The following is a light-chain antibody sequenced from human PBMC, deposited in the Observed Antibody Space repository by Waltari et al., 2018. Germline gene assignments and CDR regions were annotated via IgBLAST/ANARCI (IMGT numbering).Light chain of an antibody. Sequence: NFMLTQPHSVSESPGKTVSISCTRSSGSIARNYVQWYQQRPGSAPTIVIYDDDQRPSGFPDRFSCAIDSSSNSASRTISGLKTEDEADYYCQSYDAYVVFGGGTRLTVL. V-gene: IGLV6-57*03. CDR1: SGSIARNY. J-gene: IGLJ2*01. CDR2: DDD. CDR3: QSYDAYVV.